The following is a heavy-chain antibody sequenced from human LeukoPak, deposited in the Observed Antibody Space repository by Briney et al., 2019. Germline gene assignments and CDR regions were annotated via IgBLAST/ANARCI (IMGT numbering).Heavy chain of an antibody. V-gene: IGHV1-24*01. Sequence: ASVKVSCKVSGYTLTELSMHWVRQAPGKGLEWMGGFDPEDGETIYAQKFQGRVTMTEDTSTDTAYMELSSLRSEDTAVYCCARGDSTIRYYYYYMDVWGKGTTVTVSS. CDR2: FDPEDGET. CDR1: GYTLTELS. CDR3: ARGDSTIRYYYYYMDV. J-gene: IGHJ6*03. D-gene: IGHD5/OR15-5a*01.